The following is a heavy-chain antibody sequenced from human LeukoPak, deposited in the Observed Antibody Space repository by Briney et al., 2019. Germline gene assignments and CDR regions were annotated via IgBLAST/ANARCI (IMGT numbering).Heavy chain of an antibody. D-gene: IGHD1-1*01. CDR3: ARWKFFDI. CDR2: ISDDGTNR. V-gene: IGHV3-30-3*01. Sequence: GGSLRLSCEASGFTFSSYPMDWVRQAPGKGLEWVAIISDDGTNRYYADSVKGRFTISRDDSNNTVYLQMNSLRVDDTAIYFCARWKFFDIWGQGTMVTVSS. CDR1: GFTFSSYP. J-gene: IGHJ3*02.